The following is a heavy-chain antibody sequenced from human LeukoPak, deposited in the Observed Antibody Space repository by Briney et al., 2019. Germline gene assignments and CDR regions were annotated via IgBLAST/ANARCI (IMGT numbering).Heavy chain of an antibody. D-gene: IGHD6-13*01. CDR1: GGSFSGYY. CDR3: ARVGSLGIANY. Sequence: PSETLSLTCAVYGGSFSGYYWSWIRQPPGKGLEWIGEINHSGSTNYNPSLKSRVTISADTSKNQFSLKLSSVTAADTAVYYCARVGSLGIANYWGQGTLVTVSS. V-gene: IGHV4-34*01. J-gene: IGHJ4*02. CDR2: INHSGST.